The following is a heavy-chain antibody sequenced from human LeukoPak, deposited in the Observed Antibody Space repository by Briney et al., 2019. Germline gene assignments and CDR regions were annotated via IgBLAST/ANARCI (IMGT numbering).Heavy chain of an antibody. Sequence: ASVKVSCKASGCSFTNYDINWLRQAPGQGLEWMGWMNPNSGSTGYAPQFQGRVTMTSDTSISTAYMDLSSLRYDDTAVYYCARASAGGPENWFDPWGQGTLVTVSS. CDR1: GCSFTNYD. CDR2: MNPNSGST. V-gene: IGHV1-8*01. J-gene: IGHJ5*02. CDR3: ARASAGGPENWFDP.